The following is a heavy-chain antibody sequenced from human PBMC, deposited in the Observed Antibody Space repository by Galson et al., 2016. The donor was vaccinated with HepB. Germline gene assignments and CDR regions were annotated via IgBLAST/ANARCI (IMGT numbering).Heavy chain of an antibody. CDR1: GYTFTTYY. J-gene: IGHJ4*02. CDR3: AREYRGGWFDY. Sequence: SVKVSCKASGYTFTTYYLHWVRQAPGQGLEWMGVIYPSGGSTTSAQKSQGRVTMTRDTSTSTVYMELNSLRSEDTAVYYCAREYRGGWFDYWGQGTLVTVSS. D-gene: IGHD1-26*01. V-gene: IGHV1-46*01. CDR2: IYPSGGST.